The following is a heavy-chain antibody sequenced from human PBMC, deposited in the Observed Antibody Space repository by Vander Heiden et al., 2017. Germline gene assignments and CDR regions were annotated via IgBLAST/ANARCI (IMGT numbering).Heavy chain of an antibody. CDR2: IYYSGST. Sequence: QVQLQESGPGLVKPSETLSLTCTVSGGPVSSYYWSWIRQPPRKGLEWIGYIYYSGSTNYNPSLKSRVTISVDTSKNQFSLKLSSVTAADTAVYYWARRVGYYDSSGYYRPWYFDLWGRGTLVTVSS. J-gene: IGHJ2*01. D-gene: IGHD3-22*01. CDR1: GGPVSSYY. V-gene: IGHV4-59*08. CDR3: ARRVGYYDSSGYYRPWYFDL.